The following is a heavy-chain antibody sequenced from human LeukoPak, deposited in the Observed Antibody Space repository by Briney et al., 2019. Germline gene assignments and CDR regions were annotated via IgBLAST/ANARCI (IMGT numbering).Heavy chain of an antibody. V-gene: IGHV3-48*01. Sequence: GGSLRLSCAASGFTFSSYSMNWVRQAPGKGLKWVSYISSSSSTIYYADSVKGRSTISRDNAKNSLYLQMNSLRAEDTAVCYCARDVSSRTSHAFDIWGQGTMVTVSS. D-gene: IGHD2-2*01. J-gene: IGHJ3*02. CDR2: ISSSSSTI. CDR3: ARDVSSRTSHAFDI. CDR1: GFTFSSYS.